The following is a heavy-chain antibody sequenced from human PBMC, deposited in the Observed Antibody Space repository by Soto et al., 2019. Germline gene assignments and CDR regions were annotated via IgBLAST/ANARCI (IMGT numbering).Heavy chain of an antibody. J-gene: IGHJ4*02. CDR3: LGSDDDFGYYIDY. V-gene: IGHV4-38-2*01. D-gene: IGHD4-17*01. CDR2: INHSGNT. Sequence: SETLSVTWGVSGYLISSCYYLGWTRQPQGKSLEWMGTINHSGNTFYNPSLRSRVTFSIDTSKNQVSLRLSSVTAADTAVYYCLGSDDDFGYYIDYWAQRTPVTVSS. CDR1: GYLISSCYY.